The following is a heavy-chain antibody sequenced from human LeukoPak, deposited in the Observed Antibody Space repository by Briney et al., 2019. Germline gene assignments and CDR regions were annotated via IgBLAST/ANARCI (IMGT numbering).Heavy chain of an antibody. CDR1: GFTFSSYW. Sequence: GGSLRLSCAASGFTFSSYWMSWVRQAPGKGLEWVSTISNSDNKPYYADSVKGRFTISRDNSKNTLHLQMNSLRAEDTAVYYCAKAPSYYGSAYYYYMDVWGKGTTVIISS. J-gene: IGHJ6*03. V-gene: IGHV3-23*01. CDR3: AKAPSYYGSAYYYYMDV. D-gene: IGHD3-10*01. CDR2: ISNSDNKP.